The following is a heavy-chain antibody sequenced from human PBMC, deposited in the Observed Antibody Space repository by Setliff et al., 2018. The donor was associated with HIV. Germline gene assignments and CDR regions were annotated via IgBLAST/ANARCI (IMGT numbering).Heavy chain of an antibody. CDR2: IYIGSSSA. CDR1: GITFINAA. D-gene: IGHD3-10*01. Sequence: GGSLRLSCVTSGITFINAAMAWVRQAPGKGPEWISFIYIGSSSAVFADSVKGRFTLSRDTSKNTLFLQMNSLRPEDAAVYYCAKGKDYGNPYFDYWGQGTLVTVSS. V-gene: IGHV3-23*03. CDR3: AKGKDYGNPYFDY. J-gene: IGHJ4*02.